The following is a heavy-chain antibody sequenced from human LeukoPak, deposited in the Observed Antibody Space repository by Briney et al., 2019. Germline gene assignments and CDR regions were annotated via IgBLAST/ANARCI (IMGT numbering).Heavy chain of an antibody. D-gene: IGHD3-10*01. J-gene: IGHJ4*02. Sequence: GGSLRLSCEASGFTFSSYSMNWVRQAPGKGLEWVSSISSSSSYIYYADSVKGRFTISRDNAKNSLYLQMNSLRAEDTAVYYCARDKGRYFDYWGQGTLVTVSS. CDR1: GFTFSSYS. V-gene: IGHV3-21*01. CDR3: ARDKGRYFDY. CDR2: ISSSSSYI.